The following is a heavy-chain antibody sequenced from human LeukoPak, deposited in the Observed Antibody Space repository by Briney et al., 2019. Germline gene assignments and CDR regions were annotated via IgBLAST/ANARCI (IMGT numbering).Heavy chain of an antibody. J-gene: IGHJ4*02. Sequence: SETLSLTCAVYGGSFSGYYWSWIRQPPGKGLEWIGEINHSGSTNYNPSLKSRVTISVDTSKNQFSLKLSSVTAADTAMYYCASARWDSWGQGTLVTVSS. CDR2: INHSGST. CDR3: ASARWDS. D-gene: IGHD5-24*01. CDR1: GGSFSGYY. V-gene: IGHV4-34*01.